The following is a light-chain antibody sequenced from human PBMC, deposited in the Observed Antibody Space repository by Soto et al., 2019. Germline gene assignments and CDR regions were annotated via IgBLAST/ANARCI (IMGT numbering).Light chain of an antibody. Sequence: QSALTQPASVSGSPGQSITISCTGTSSDVGGYNYVSWYQQHPGKAPKLMIYDVSNRPSGVSNRFSGPKSVNTASLTISGLQAEDEADFYCSSYTISNTLVFGGGTKLTVL. CDR2: DVS. CDR1: SSDVGGYNY. V-gene: IGLV2-14*01. CDR3: SSYTISNTLV. J-gene: IGLJ2*01.